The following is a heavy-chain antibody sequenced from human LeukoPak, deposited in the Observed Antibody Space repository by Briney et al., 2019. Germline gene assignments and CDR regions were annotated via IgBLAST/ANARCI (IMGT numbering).Heavy chain of an antibody. CDR1: GGSISSGGYY. CDR2: IYHSGST. D-gene: IGHD6-6*01. V-gene: IGHV4-30-2*01. CDR3: ARDNEVAARSFDY. J-gene: IGHJ4*02. Sequence: SETLSLTCTVSGGSISSGGYYWSWIRQPPGKGLEWIGYIYHSGSTYYNPSLKSRVTISVDRSKNQFSLKLSSVTAADTAVYYCARDNEVAARSFDYWGQGTLVTVSS.